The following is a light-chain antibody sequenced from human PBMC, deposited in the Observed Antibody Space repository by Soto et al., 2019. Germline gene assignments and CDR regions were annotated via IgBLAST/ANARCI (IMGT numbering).Light chain of an antibody. V-gene: IGKV3-20*01. CDR2: GAS. J-gene: IGKJ1*01. CDR1: QSVTGSY. Sequence: EIVLTQSPGTLSLSPGERATLSCRASQSVTGSYLAWYQQKPGQAPRLLIYGASTRATGIPDRFSGSGSGTDFTLTVSRLEPEDFAVYYCQQYSRSPPKTFGQGTKVEIK. CDR3: QQYSRSPPKT.